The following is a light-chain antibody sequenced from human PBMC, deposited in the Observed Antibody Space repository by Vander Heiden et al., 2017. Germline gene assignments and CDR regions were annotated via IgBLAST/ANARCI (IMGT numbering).Light chain of an antibody. Sequence: IQLTQSPSSLSASVGDRVTITCRASQDISNYLAWYQQKPGKAPKLLSYAASTLEGGVPSRFSGSGSGTDFTLTISSLQPADFATYYCQQLNTYQTFGQGTKLEIK. J-gene: IGKJ2*01. CDR3: QQLNTYQT. V-gene: IGKV1-9*01. CDR1: QDISNY. CDR2: AAS.